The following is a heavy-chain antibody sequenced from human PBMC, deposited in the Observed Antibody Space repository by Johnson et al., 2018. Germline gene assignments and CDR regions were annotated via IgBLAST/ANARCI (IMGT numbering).Heavy chain of an antibody. CDR2: IKQDGSEK. J-gene: IGHJ6*03. CDR1: GFTFSRYW. D-gene: IGHD2-15*01. CDR3: GRVRPVAATRGEYYMDV. V-gene: IGHV3-7*01. Sequence: EVQLVEAGGGLVQPGGSLRLSCAASGFTFSRYWMSWVRQAPGKGLEWVANIKQDGSEKYYEESVKGRFTISRDNAKNSLYLQMKSLRAEDTAWYYCGRVRPVAATRGEYYMDVWGKGTTVTVSS.